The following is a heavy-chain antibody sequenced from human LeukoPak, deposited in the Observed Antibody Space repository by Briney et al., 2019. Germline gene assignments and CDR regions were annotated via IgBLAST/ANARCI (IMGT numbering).Heavy chain of an antibody. Sequence: ASVKVSCKVSGYTLTELSMHWVRQAPGKGLEWMGGFDPEDSETISAQKFQGRVTMTTDTSTSTAYMELRSLRSDDTAVYYCARDLAPYYYDSSGYPIDAFDIWGQGTMVTVSS. J-gene: IGHJ3*02. CDR3: ARDLAPYYYDSSGYPIDAFDI. CDR2: FDPEDSET. V-gene: IGHV1-24*01. D-gene: IGHD3-22*01. CDR1: GYTLTELS.